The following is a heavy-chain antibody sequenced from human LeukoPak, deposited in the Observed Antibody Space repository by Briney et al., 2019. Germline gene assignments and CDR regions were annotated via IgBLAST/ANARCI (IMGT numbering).Heavy chain of an antibody. D-gene: IGHD6-19*01. Sequence: PGGSLRLSCEASGFTFTSFWMSWVRQAPGRGLEWVANIKQDGSEKYYVDPVKGRFTISRDNAKNSLYLQMNSLRAEDTAVYYCARDTSGGWYGWIDYWGQGTPVTVSS. CDR2: IKQDGSEK. CDR1: GFTFTSFW. J-gene: IGHJ4*02. CDR3: ARDTSGGWYGWIDY. V-gene: IGHV3-7*01.